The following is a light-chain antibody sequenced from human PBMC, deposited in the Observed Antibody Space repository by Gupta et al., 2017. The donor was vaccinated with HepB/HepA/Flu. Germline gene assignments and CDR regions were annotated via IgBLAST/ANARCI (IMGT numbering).Light chain of an antibody. V-gene: IGKV3-11*01. J-gene: IGKJ4*01. CDR2: DAS. CDR3: QQRSNWPAPT. Sequence: EIVLTQSPATLSLSPGERATLSCRASQSVSSYLAWYQQKPGQAPRLLIYDASNRATGIPARFSGSGYGTDFTLTMSSLEPEDFAVYYCQQRSNWPAPTFGGGTKVEIK. CDR1: QSVSSY.